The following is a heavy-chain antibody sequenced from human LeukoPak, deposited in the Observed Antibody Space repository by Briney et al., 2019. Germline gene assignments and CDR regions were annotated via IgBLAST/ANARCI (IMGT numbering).Heavy chain of an antibody. J-gene: IGHJ4*02. V-gene: IGHV2-5*02. CDR1: GFSLSTGGVG. CDR2: IYWDDDK. Sequence: SGPTLVNPTQTLTLTCTFSGFSLSTGGVGVGWIRQPPGKALEWLALIYWDDDKRYSPSLVGRLTITKDTSANQVVLTMTNMDPVDTATYYCAHRFLLTGYYGIFDYWGQGALVTVSS. D-gene: IGHD3-9*01. CDR3: AHRFLLTGYYGIFDY.